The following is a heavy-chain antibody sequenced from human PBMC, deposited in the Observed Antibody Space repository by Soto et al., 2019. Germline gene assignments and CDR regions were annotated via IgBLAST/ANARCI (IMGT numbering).Heavy chain of an antibody. Sequence: QVQLVRSGEAVSKLGGSRGLPCAASELTFGTYAFPGAGKAPAKGLEWVAVISYDGSNKYYADSVKGRFTISRDNSKNTLYLQMNSLRAEDTAVYYCARDYLWELHAYWGQGTLVTVSS. CDR2: ISYDGSNK. V-gene: IGHV3-30-3*01. J-gene: IGHJ4*02. CDR3: ARDYLWELHAY. CDR1: ELTFGTYA. D-gene: IGHD1-26*01.